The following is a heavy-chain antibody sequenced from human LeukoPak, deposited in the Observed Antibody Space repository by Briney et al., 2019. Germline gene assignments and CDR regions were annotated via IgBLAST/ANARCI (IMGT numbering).Heavy chain of an antibody. V-gene: IGHV3-30*18. CDR1: GFTFSSYG. CDR2: FSYDGSDI. CDR3: AKQSHPYNTVWPLLDY. J-gene: IGHJ4*02. D-gene: IGHD6-19*01. Sequence: GGSLRLSCAASGFTFSSYGIHWVRQAPGKGLEWVAVFSYDGSDIYYADSVKGRFIISRDTSKNTLFLQMSSLRAEDTAVYYCAKQSHPYNTVWPLLDYWGQGTLVTVSS.